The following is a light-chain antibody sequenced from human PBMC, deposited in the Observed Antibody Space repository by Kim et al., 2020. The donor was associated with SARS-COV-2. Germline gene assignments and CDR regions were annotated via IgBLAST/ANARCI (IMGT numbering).Light chain of an antibody. V-gene: IGLV1-47*01. Sequence: QSVLTQPPSASGTPGQRVTISCSGSSSNIGSNYVYWYQQLPGTAPKLLIYRNNQRPSGVPDRFSGSKSGTSASLAISRLRSEDEADYYCAAWDGSLSGVVFGGGTQLTVL. CDR1: SSNIGSNY. CDR2: RNN. CDR3: AAWDGSLSGVV. J-gene: IGLJ2*01.